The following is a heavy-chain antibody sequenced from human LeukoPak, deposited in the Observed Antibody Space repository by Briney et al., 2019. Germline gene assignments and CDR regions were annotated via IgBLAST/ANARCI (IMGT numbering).Heavy chain of an antibody. CDR1: GFTFSSYA. J-gene: IGHJ4*02. V-gene: IGHV3-30*01. D-gene: IGHD4-23*01. Sequence: PGGSLRLSCAASGFTFSSYAMHWVRQAPGKGLEWVAVISYDGSNKYYADSVKGRSTISRDNSKNTLYLQMNSLRAEDTAVYYCARDSDYGGNTYYFDYWGQGTLVTVSS. CDR3: ARDSDYGGNTYYFDY. CDR2: ISYDGSNK.